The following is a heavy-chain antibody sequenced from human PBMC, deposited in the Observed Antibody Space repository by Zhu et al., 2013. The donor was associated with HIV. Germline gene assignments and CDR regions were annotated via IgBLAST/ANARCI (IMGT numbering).Heavy chain of an antibody. Sequence: QVQLVQSGAEVKKPGSSVKVSCKASGGTFSSYAISWVRQAPGQGLEWMGGIIPIFGTANYAQKFQGRVTITADESTSTAYMELSSLRSEDTAVYYCARDVMVRGVIFYYYYGMDVWGQGTTVTVSS. CDR1: GGTFSSYA. V-gene: IGHV1-69*01. CDR3: ARDVMVRGVIFYYYYGMDV. CDR2: IIPIFGTA. D-gene: IGHD3-10*01. J-gene: IGHJ6*02.